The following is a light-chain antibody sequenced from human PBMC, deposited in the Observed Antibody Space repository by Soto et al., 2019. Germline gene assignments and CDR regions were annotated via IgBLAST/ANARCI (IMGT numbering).Light chain of an antibody. CDR3: QQYNNWPLT. CDR1: QSVSSY. V-gene: IGKV3D-15*01. Sequence: EIVLTQSPATLSLSPGERATLSCRASQSVSSYLAWYQQKPGQAPRLLIYGASTRATGIPARFSGIGSGTEFTLTISSLQSEDFAVYYCQQYNNWPLTFGGGTKVDIK. J-gene: IGKJ4*01. CDR2: GAS.